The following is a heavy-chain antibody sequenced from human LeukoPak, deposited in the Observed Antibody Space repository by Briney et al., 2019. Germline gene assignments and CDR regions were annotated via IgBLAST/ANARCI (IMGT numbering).Heavy chain of an antibody. V-gene: IGHV4-34*01. Sequence: SETLSLTCAVYGGSFSGYYWSWIRQPPGQGLEWIGEINHSGSTNYNPSLKSRVTISVDTSKNQFSLKLSSVTAADTAVYYCARERLGYSSGWYRAFDIWGQGTMVTVSS. J-gene: IGHJ3*02. D-gene: IGHD6-19*01. CDR1: GGSFSGYY. CDR2: INHSGST. CDR3: ARERLGYSSGWYRAFDI.